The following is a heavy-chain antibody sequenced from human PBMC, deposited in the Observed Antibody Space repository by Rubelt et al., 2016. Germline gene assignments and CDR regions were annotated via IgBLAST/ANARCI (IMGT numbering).Heavy chain of an antibody. Sequence: EAQLVESGGGLVQPGGSLRLTCEASGLSVSTNYMTWVRQAPGKGLEWVSIISGGGRTYYADSVKGRFTTSRDNAKNSLYLQMNSLGPDDTALYYWASAVLDYWGQGTLVIVSS. V-gene: IGHV3-66*01. CDR2: ISGGGRT. CDR1: GLSVSTNY. CDR3: ASAVLDY. J-gene: IGHJ4*02.